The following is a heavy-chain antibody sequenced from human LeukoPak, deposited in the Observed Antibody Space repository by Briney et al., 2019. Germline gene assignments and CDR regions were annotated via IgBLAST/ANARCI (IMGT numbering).Heavy chain of an antibody. J-gene: IGHJ4*02. CDR1: GYTXXXXX. CDR2: XNXXSXXT. Sequence: ASVKVSCKTSGYTXXXXXMXXXXXXXXQXXXXXXXXNXXSXXTXXAQKFQGRVTMTRATSISTANMELSRLRSDDTAVXYCARGWGGSPPFDYWGQGTLVTVSS. D-gene: IGHD1-26*01. V-gene: IGHV1-2*02. CDR3: ARGWGGSPPFDY.